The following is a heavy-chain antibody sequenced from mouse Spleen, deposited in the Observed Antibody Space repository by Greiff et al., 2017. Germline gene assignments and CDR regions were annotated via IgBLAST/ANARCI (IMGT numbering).Heavy chain of an antibody. CDR2: IHPNSGST. D-gene: IGHD2-3*01. Sequence: QVQLQQPGAELVKPGASVKLSCKASGYTFTSYWMHWVKQRPGQGLEWIGMIHPNSGSTNYNEKFKSKATLTVDKSSSTAYMQLSSLTSEDSAVYYCAREGYYREGAMDYWGQGTSVTVSS. V-gene: IGHV1-64*01. J-gene: IGHJ4*01. CDR3: AREGYYREGAMDY. CDR1: GYTFTSYW.